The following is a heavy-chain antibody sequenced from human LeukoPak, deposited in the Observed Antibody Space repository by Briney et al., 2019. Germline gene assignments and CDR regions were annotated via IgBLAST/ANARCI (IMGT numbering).Heavy chain of an antibody. CDR3: ARDSHSQARSSR. Sequence: GGSLRLSCAASGITLDGNYMSWVRQAPGKGLGWVSVIDSGGSNTYYADAVKGRFTISRDNSKNTLYLQMNSLRAEDTAVYYCARDSHSQARSSRGGQGTLVSVSS. V-gene: IGHV3-66*01. CDR1: GITLDGNY. CDR2: IDSGGSNT. D-gene: IGHD1-26*01. J-gene: IGHJ4*02.